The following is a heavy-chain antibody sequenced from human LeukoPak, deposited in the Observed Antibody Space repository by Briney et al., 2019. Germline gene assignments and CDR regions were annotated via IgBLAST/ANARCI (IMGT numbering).Heavy chain of an antibody. J-gene: IGHJ4*02. D-gene: IGHD5-12*01. Sequence: PGGSLTLSCAASGFSFDDYAMHWVRQAPGKGLEWVSLISGDGGSTYYADSVTGRFTISRDNSKTSLYLQMNSLRTEDTALYYCAKDGGLVATIAFDYWGQGTLVTVSS. V-gene: IGHV3-43*02. CDR3: AKDGGLVATIAFDY. CDR2: ISGDGGST. CDR1: GFSFDDYA.